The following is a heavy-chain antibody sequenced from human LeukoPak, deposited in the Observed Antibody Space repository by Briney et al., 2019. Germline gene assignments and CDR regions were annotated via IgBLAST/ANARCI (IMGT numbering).Heavy chain of an antibody. V-gene: IGHV3-48*04. CDR2: ISGSSTVI. J-gene: IGHJ1*01. CDR1: GFTFSHYN. Sequence: GGSLRLSCAASGFTFSHYNMNWVRQAPGKGLEWVAYISGSSTVIYYADSVKGRFTVSRDNAKSSLYLQMNSLRAEDTAVYYCARGMGGPRLWGQGTLVTASS. D-gene: IGHD2-15*01. CDR3: ARGMGGPRL.